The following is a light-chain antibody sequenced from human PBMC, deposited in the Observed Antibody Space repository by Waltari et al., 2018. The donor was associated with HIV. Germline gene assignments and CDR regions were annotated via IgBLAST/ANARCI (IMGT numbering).Light chain of an antibody. CDR3: STWDNSLSHWV. V-gene: IGLV1-47*01. CDR1: ISTLGGNF. J-gene: IGLJ3*02. Sequence: QSVVTQPPSASGTPGQNISISFSGDISTLGGNFVYWYQQRPGTAPRLLIYRNDQRPSGVPDRFSGSKSATSASLAISGLRSEDEADYHCSTWDNSLSHWVFGGGTKVTVL. CDR2: RND.